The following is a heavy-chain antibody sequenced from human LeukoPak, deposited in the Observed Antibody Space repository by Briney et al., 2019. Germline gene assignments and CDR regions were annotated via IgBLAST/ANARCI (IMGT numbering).Heavy chain of an antibody. J-gene: IGHJ4*02. D-gene: IGHD3-22*01. Sequence: GGSLRLSCAASGFTVSTTYMSWVRQAPGKGLGWVSVIYSGGSTYYADSVKGRFTISRDNSKNTLYLQMNSLRVEDTAVYYCAKDSRNYYDSSGYLYWGQGTLVTVSS. V-gene: IGHV3-53*01. CDR2: IYSGGST. CDR3: AKDSRNYYDSSGYLY. CDR1: GFTVSTTY.